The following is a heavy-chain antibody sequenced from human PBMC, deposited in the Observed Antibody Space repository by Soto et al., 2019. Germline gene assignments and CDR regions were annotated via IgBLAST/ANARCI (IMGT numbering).Heavy chain of an antibody. CDR2: ISGIGDNT. J-gene: IGHJ4*02. V-gene: IGHV3-23*01. CDR3: AKQSPPQYASD. Sequence: PGGSLRLSCVASGFRFSSYAMNWVRQAPGKGLEWVSSISGIGDNTYYADSVKGRFAISRDNSKNTLYLQMNSLRAEDTAVYYCAKQSPPQYASDWGQGTLVTVSS. D-gene: IGHD2-8*01. CDR1: GFRFSSYA.